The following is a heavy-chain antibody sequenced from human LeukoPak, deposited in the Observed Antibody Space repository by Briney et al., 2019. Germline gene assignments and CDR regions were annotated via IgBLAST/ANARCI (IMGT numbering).Heavy chain of an antibody. Sequence: QSGGSLRLSCAASGFTFSSYAMSWVRQAPGKGLEWVSAISGSGGSTYYADSVKGRFTISRDNSKNTLYLQMNSLRAEDTAVYYCAIQFTMIVVGPFDIWGQGTMVTVSS. J-gene: IGHJ3*02. CDR2: ISGSGGST. CDR3: AIQFTMIVVGPFDI. CDR1: GFTFSSYA. D-gene: IGHD3-22*01. V-gene: IGHV3-23*01.